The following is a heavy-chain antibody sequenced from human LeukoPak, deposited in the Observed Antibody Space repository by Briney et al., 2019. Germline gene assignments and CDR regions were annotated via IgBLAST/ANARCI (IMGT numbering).Heavy chain of an antibody. CDR2: ISSSSSTI. V-gene: IGHV3-48*04. J-gene: IGHJ4*02. D-gene: IGHD6-6*01. Sequence: GGSLRLSCAASGFTFSSYSMNWVRQAPGKGLEWVSYISSSSSTIYYAGSVKGRFTISRDNAKNSLYLQMNSLRAEDTAVYYCIAARGNDYWGQGTLVTVSS. CDR3: IAARGNDY. CDR1: GFTFSSYS.